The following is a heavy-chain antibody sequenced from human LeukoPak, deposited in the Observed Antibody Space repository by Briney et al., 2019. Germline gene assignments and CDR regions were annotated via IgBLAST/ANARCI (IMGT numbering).Heavy chain of an antibody. CDR1: GFTFSAYA. J-gene: IGHJ6*02. D-gene: IGHD5-18*01. V-gene: IGHV3-23*01. CDR2: IGASGGGT. Sequence: GGSLRLSCAASGFTFSAYAMNWVRQAPGKGLEWVSVIGASGGGTYYADSVKGRFTISRDNSHNTLYLQMNSLRAEDTAVYYCAKEGGYTYVQNQYYAMDVWGQGTTVTVSS. CDR3: AKEGGYTYVQNQYYAMDV.